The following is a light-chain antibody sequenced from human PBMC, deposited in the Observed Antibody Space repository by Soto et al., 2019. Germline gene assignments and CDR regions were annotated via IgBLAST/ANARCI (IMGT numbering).Light chain of an antibody. J-gene: IGLJ2*01. CDR3: GTWDTTLSAGV. V-gene: IGLV1-51*01. CDR2: DNN. Sequence: QSVLTQPPSVSAAPGQKVTISCSGSSSNIGINYVSWYQQLPGTAPKLLIYDNNKRPSGIPARFSGSKSGTSATLGITGLQTGDEADYYCGTWDTTLSAGVFGGGTQLTVL. CDR1: SSNIGINY.